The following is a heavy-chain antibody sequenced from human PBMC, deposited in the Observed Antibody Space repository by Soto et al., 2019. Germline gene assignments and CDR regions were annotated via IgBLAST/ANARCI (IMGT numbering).Heavy chain of an antibody. V-gene: IGHV3-30*18. CDR2: ISYDGSNK. J-gene: IGHJ4*02. CDR3: AKRSATIMDYFDY. CDR1: GFTFSSYG. Sequence: GGSLRLSCAASGFTFSSYGMHWVRQAPGKGLEWVAVISYDGSNKYYADSVKGRFTISRDNSKNTLYLQMNSLRAEDTAVYYCAKRSATIMDYFDYWGQGTLVTVSS. D-gene: IGHD5-12*01.